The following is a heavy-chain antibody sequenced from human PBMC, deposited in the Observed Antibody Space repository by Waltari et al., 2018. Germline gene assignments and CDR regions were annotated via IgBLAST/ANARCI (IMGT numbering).Heavy chain of an antibody. CDR2: IYGGGNT. D-gene: IGHD7-27*01. J-gene: IGHJ4*02. V-gene: IGHV3-53*01. CDR3: ARGSPKGTNWGCLDS. Sequence: EVQLVESGGGLIQPGGSLRLSCAASGFTGTTHYMNWVRQAPGKGPEWVSVIYGGGNTDYGDSVKGRFIISRDDSKNTVYLQMNSLRAEDTAVYYCARGSPKGTNWGCLDSWGQGALVTVSS. CDR1: GFTGTTHY.